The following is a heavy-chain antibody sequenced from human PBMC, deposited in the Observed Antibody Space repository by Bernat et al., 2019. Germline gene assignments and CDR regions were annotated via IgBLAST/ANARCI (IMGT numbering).Heavy chain of an antibody. J-gene: IGHJ4*02. Sequence: VQLVESGGGVVQPGRSLRLSCAASGFTFSTYDMDWVRQAPGKGLEWVSYISSSGKSIHYADSVKGRFTISRDNAKNSLHLQMNSLRDEDTAVYYCVRDASGIEDFDYWGRGTLVTVSS. CDR1: GFTFSTYD. CDR3: VRDASGIEDFDY. D-gene: IGHD3-3*01. V-gene: IGHV3-48*03. CDR2: ISSSGKSI.